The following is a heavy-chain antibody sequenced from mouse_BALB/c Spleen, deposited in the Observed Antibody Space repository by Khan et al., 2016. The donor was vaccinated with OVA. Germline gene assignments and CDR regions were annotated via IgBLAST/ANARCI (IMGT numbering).Heavy chain of an antibody. V-gene: IGHV1-7*01. Sequence: QVQLQQSGAELAQPGASVKMSCKASGYTFTTYWMHCVKQRPGQGLEWIGYINPTSVSPAYNEKFKDRAIFSEDNPSSTAYMQLSSLTSEDSAVYYCTRDRIDYWGQGTTLTVSS. CDR2: INPTSVSP. CDR3: TRDRIDY. CDR1: GYTFTTYW. J-gene: IGHJ2*01.